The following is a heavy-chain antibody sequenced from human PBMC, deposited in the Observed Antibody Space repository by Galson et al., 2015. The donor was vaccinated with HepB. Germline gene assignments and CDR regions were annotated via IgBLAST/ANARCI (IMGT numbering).Heavy chain of an antibody. CDR2: INHSGST. V-gene: IGHV4-34*01. CDR1: GGSFSGYY. Sequence: SETLSLTCAVYGGSFSGYYWSWIRQPPGKGLEWIGEINHSGSTNYNPSLKSRVTISVDTSKNQFSLKLSSVTAADTAVYYCASQRYSYDAFDIWGQGTMVTVSS. CDR3: ASQRYSYDAFDI. D-gene: IGHD5-18*01. J-gene: IGHJ3*02.